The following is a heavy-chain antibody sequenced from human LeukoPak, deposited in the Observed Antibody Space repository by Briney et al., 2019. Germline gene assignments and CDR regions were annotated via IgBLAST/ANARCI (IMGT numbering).Heavy chain of an antibody. D-gene: IGHD6-13*01. CDR1: GFPFSNYW. Sequence: PGGSLRLSCGASGFPFSNYWMSWVRQAPGKGLEWMANIMQDGSERYYADSVKGRFTISRDNAKNSLYLQMNSLRAEDTAVYYCARDSAVKGISSDWGQGTLVTASS. CDR2: IMQDGSER. J-gene: IGHJ4*02. V-gene: IGHV3-7*05. CDR3: ARDSAVKGISSD.